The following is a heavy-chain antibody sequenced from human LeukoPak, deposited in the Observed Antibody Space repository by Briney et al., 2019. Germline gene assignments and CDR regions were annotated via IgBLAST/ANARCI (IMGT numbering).Heavy chain of an antibody. CDR1: GFTFSNYA. Sequence: GGSLRLSCAASGFTFSNYAMHWVRQAPGKGLEWMAVISFDGSNKFHADSVKGRFTISRDNSKNTLSLQMNSLRVEDTAVYYCAKDQGDSSGFEYYFDSWGQGTLVTVSS. V-gene: IGHV3-30*04. J-gene: IGHJ4*02. D-gene: IGHD3-22*01. CDR2: ISFDGSNK. CDR3: AKDQGDSSGFEYYFDS.